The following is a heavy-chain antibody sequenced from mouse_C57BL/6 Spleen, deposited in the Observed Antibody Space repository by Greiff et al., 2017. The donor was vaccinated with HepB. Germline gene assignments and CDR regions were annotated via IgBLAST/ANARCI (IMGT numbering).Heavy chain of an antibody. J-gene: IGHJ4*01. Sequence: EVKLMESGGGLVQPKGSLKLSCAASGFSFNTYAMNWVRQAPGKGLEWVARIRSKSNNYATYYADSVKDRFTISRDDSESMLYLQMNNLKTEDTAMYYCVRQGSLMDYWGQRTSVTVSS. V-gene: IGHV10-1*01. CDR3: VRQGSLMDY. CDR1: GFSFNTYA. CDR2: IRSKSNNYAT. D-gene: IGHD6-2*01.